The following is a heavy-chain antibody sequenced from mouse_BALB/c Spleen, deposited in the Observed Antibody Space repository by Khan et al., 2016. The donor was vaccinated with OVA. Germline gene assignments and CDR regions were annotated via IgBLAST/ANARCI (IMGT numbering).Heavy chain of an antibody. D-gene: IGHD1-1*01. Sequence: LQESGPELVKPGASVKMSCKASGYTFTSYVMHWVKQKPGQGLEWIGYINPYNDGTKYNEKFKGKATLTSDKSSSTAYMELSSLTSEDSAVYYCARWYYGSSYPFDYWGQGTTLTVSS. CDR1: GYTFTSYV. J-gene: IGHJ2*01. CDR3: ARWYYGSSYPFDY. CDR2: INPYNDGT. V-gene: IGHV1S136*01.